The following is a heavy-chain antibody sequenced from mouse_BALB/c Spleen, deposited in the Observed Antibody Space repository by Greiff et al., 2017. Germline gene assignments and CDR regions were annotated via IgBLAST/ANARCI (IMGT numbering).Heavy chain of an antibody. CDR1: GYTFTDYW. CDR2: IDTSDSYT. J-gene: IGHJ3*01. Sequence: QVQLQQPGAELVMPGASVKMSCKASGYTFTDYWMHWVKQRPGQGLEWIGAIDTSDSYTSYNQKFKGKATLTVDESSSTAYMQLSSLTSEDSAVYYCARRDYGNYGFAYWGQGTLVTVSA. V-gene: IGHV1-69*01. D-gene: IGHD2-1*01. CDR3: ARRDYGNYGFAY.